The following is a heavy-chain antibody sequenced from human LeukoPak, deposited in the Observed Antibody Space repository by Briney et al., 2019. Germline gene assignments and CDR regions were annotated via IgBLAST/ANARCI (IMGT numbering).Heavy chain of an antibody. CDR1: GYTFTSYA. Sequence: ASVKVSCKASGYTFTSYAMNWVRQAPGQGLEWMGWINTNTGNPTYAQAFTGRFVFSLDTSVSTAYLQISSLKAEDTAVYYCARDSPYGDYVSGPTGWFDPWGEGTLVTVSS. J-gene: IGHJ5*02. V-gene: IGHV7-4-1*02. D-gene: IGHD4-17*01. CDR3: ARDSPYGDYVSGPTGWFDP. CDR2: INTNTGNP.